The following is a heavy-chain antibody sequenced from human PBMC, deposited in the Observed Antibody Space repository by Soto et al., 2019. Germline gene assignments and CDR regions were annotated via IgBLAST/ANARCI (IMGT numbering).Heavy chain of an antibody. Sequence: EQPGGSLRLSCAASGFTFSSYDMNWVRQAPGKGLEWVSAIGVYANTYYADSVKGRFTISRDDSKKMVYLQLNSLRVDDTAVYYCAKESTVGSPGDYFDSWGQGTLVTVSS. J-gene: IGHJ4*02. V-gene: IGHV3-23*01. CDR3: AKESTVGSPGDYFDS. CDR2: IGVYANT. D-gene: IGHD1-26*01. CDR1: GFTFSSYD.